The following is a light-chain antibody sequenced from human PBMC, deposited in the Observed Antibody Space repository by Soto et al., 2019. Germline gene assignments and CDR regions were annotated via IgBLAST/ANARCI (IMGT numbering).Light chain of an antibody. CDR1: QGISSY. CDR3: QQLTSYPIT. J-gene: IGKJ5*01. Sequence: DIQLTQSPSFLSASVGDRVTITCRASQGISSYLAWYQQKPGKAPKLLIYAASTLQSGVPSRFSGSGSGTEFTLTISSLQPEDFATYYFQQLTSYPITGGQGTRLEI. CDR2: AAS. V-gene: IGKV1-9*01.